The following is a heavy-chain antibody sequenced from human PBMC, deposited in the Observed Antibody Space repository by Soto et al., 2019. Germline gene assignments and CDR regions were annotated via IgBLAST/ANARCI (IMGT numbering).Heavy chain of an antibody. CDR3: ARREVTYYYGSGSYYFDY. CDR2: ISYDGSNK. D-gene: IGHD3-10*01. J-gene: IGHJ4*02. V-gene: IGHV3-30-3*01. Sequence: GGSLRLSCAASGFTFSSYAMHWVRQAPGKGLEWVAVISYDGSNKYYADSVKGRFTISRDNSKNTLYLQMNSLRAEDTAVYYCARREVTYYYGSGSYYFDYWGQGT. CDR1: GFTFSSYA.